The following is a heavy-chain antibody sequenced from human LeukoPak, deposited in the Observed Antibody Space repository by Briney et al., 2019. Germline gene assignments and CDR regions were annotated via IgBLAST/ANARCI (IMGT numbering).Heavy chain of an antibody. D-gene: IGHD2-2*01. CDR2: MNPKTGNT. J-gene: IGHJ4*02. V-gene: IGHV1-8*03. Sequence: ASVKVSCKASGYTFSSYDINWVRQAAGQGLEWMGWMNPKTGNTGFSQKFQGRVTITRDTSISTAYMELSRLTSEDTGVYYCTRGLPRDGLVVIAASNEYWGQGSLVTVSS. CDR3: TRGLPRDGLVVIAASNEY. CDR1: GYTFSSYD.